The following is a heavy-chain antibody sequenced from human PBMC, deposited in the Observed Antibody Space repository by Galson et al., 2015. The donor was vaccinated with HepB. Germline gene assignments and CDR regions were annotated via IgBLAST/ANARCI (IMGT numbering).Heavy chain of an antibody. CDR3: ARGGMAARGGPTFDY. Sequence: SVKVSCKASGYTFTTYGINWSRQAPGQGLEWMGRISTYNGNTNYAQKFQGRVTMTTDTSTNTAFMELRSLRSDDGAMYYCARGGMAARGGPTFDYWGQGTLVTVSS. D-gene: IGHD3-16*01. V-gene: IGHV1-18*01. CDR1: GYTFTTYG. J-gene: IGHJ4*02. CDR2: ISTYNGNT.